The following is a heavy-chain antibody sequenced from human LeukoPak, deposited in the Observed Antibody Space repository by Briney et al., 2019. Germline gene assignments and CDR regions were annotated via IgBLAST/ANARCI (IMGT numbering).Heavy chain of an antibody. CDR2: ISSSSSYI. D-gene: IGHD3-9*01. V-gene: IGHV3-21*01. Sequence: GGSLRLSCAASGFTFSSYSMNWVRQAPGKGLEWVSSISSSSSYIYYADSVKGRFTISRDNAKNSLYLQMNSLRAEDTAVYYCARDYSRYFDWLKGAPYYYYGMDVWGQGTTVTVSS. CDR3: ARDYSRYFDWLKGAPYYYYGMDV. CDR1: GFTFSSYS. J-gene: IGHJ6*02.